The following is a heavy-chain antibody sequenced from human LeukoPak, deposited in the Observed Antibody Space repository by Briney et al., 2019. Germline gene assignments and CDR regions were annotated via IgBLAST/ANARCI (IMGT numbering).Heavy chain of an antibody. Sequence: PSETLSLTCTVSGDSITSYYWNWIRQPPDKGLDWVAYISYSGGARYSPSINSRVTLSLGTSKNQISLKLSSVTAAGTAMYFCARRRAGTGLNSEENWFDPWGQGTLVTVSS. D-gene: IGHD2/OR15-2a*01. CDR1: GDSITSYY. J-gene: IGHJ5*02. V-gene: IGHV4-59*08. CDR3: ARRRAGTGLNSEENWFDP. CDR2: ISYSGGA.